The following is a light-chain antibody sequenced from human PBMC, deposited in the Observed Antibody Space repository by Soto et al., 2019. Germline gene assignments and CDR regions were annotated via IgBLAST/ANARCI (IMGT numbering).Light chain of an antibody. CDR2: DVG. CDR3: SSFTSSSTFV. CDR1: SSDVGRYNY. V-gene: IGLV2-14*01. J-gene: IGLJ7*01. Sequence: QSALAQPASVSGSPGQSITISCTGTSSDVGRYNYVSWFQQHPGKAPKLMIYDVGNWPSGVSDRFSGSKSGNTASLTISGLQPEDEADYYCSSFTSSSTFVFGTGTQLTVL.